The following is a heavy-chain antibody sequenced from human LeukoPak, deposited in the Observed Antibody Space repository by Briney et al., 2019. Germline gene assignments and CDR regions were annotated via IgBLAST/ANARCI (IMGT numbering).Heavy chain of an antibody. CDR3: TRGRAFLDY. J-gene: IGHJ4*02. Sequence: PGGSLRLSCSASGFTFGDYDLSWVRQAPGKGLEWVGFIRSKAYGATTEYAASVKGRFIISRDASKSIAYLQMNSLKTEDTAVYYCTRGRAFLDYWGRGTLVTVSS. V-gene: IGHV3-49*04. CDR1: GFTFGDYD. CDR2: IRSKAYGATT.